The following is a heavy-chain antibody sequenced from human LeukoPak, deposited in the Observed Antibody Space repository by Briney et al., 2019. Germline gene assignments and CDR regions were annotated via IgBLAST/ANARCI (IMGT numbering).Heavy chain of an antibody. Sequence: GSSVKVSCKASGGTFSSYAISWVRQAPGQGLEWMGGIIPIFGTANYAQKFQGRVTITADESTSTAYMELNSLRSEDTAVYYCARLTLIFGVVTPNYHYMDVWGKGTTVTVSS. CDR2: IIPIFGTA. CDR3: ARLTLIFGVVTPNYHYMDV. V-gene: IGHV1-69*01. J-gene: IGHJ6*03. D-gene: IGHD3-3*01. CDR1: GGTFSSYA.